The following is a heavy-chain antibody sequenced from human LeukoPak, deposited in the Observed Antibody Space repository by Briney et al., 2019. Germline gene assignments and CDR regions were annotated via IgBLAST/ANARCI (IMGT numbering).Heavy chain of an antibody. CDR1: GFTFSSYS. J-gene: IGHJ4*02. CDR3: AKSGVVDPSDY. Sequence: PGGSLRLSCAASGFTFSSYSMNWVRQAPGEGLEWVSYISSLSGTIYYADSVKGRFTISRDNAKNSLYLQMDSLRAEDTAVYYCAKSGVVDPSDYWGQGTLVTVSS. V-gene: IGHV3-48*01. D-gene: IGHD2-21*01. CDR2: ISSLSGTI.